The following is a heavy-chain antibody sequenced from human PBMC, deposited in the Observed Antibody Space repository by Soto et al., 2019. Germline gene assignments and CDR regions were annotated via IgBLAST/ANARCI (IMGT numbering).Heavy chain of an antibody. CDR2: IYFSGST. CDR1: GGSISGSSFY. D-gene: IGHD2-15*01. V-gene: IGHV4-39*01. J-gene: IGHJ4*02. CDR3: ARHSRYCSDYICYSFDH. Sequence: SETLSLTCTVSGGSISGSSFYWGWIRQSPGKGLEWIGGIYFSGSTFFNPSLESRVTISVDTSKNQFSLKMTSVTAADTAVYYCARHSRYCSDYICYSFDHWGQGTLVTVSS.